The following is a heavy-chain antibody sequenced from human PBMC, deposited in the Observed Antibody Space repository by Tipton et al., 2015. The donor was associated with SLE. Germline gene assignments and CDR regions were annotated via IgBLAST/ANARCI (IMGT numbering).Heavy chain of an antibody. Sequence: TLSLTCTVSGGSISSSSYYWGWIRQPPGKGLEWIGSIYYSGSTYYNPSLKSRVTISVDTSKNQFSLKLSSVTAADAAVYYCASTGYSSGWWWDFWGQGTLVTVSS. V-gene: IGHV4-39*07. CDR3: ASTGYSSGWWWDF. CDR2: IYYSGST. J-gene: IGHJ4*02. D-gene: IGHD6-19*01. CDR1: GGSISSSSYY.